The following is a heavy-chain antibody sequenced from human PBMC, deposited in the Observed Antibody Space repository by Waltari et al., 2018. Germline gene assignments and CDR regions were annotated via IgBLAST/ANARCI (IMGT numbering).Heavy chain of an antibody. Sequence: QLQLQESGPGQVKPSETLSLTCTVSGGSISSSSYYWGWIRQPPGKGLEWIGSIYYSGSTYYNPSLKSRVTISVDTSKNQFSLKLSSVTAADTAVYYCARSYDSSGYYSDWYFDLWGRGTLVTVSS. CDR1: GGSISSSSYY. V-gene: IGHV4-39*07. D-gene: IGHD3-22*01. CDR2: IYYSGST. CDR3: ARSYDSSGYYSDWYFDL. J-gene: IGHJ2*01.